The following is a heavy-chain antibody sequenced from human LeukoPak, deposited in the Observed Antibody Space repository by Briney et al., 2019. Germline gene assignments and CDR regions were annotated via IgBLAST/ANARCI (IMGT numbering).Heavy chain of an antibody. CDR3: ARVPAAIGWFDP. V-gene: IGHV4-38-2*01. D-gene: IGHD2-2*02. CDR2: IYHSGST. Sequence: SETLSLTCAVSGYSISSGYYWGWIRQPPGKGLEWIGSIYHSGSTYYNPSLKSRVTISVDTSKNQFSLKLSSVTAADTAVYYCARVPAAIGWFDPWGQGTLVTVSS. CDR1: GYSISSGYY. J-gene: IGHJ5*02.